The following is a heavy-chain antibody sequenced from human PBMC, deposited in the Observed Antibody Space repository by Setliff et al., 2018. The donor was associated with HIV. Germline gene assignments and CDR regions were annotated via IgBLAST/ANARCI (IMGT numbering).Heavy chain of an antibody. CDR3: ARGATITYYFDY. V-gene: IGHV1-46*01. Sequence: ASVKVSCKASGYTFTSYYIHWVRQAPGQGLEWMGRINPSGGSTSYAQKFQGRVTMTRDTSTSTAHMELSSLRSEDTAVYYCARGATITYYFDYWGQGTLVTVSS. CDR2: INPSGGST. CDR1: GYTFTSYY. D-gene: IGHD5-12*01. J-gene: IGHJ4*02.